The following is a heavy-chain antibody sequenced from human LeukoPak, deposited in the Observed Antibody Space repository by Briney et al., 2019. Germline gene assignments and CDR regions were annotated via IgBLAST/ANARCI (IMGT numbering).Heavy chain of an antibody. CDR2: IIPIFGTA. CDR3: AAAVYYYDSSGYYGGFDY. V-gene: IGHV1-69*05. J-gene: IGHJ4*02. D-gene: IGHD3-22*01. CDR1: GGTFSSYA. Sequence: SVRVSCKASGGTFSSYAISWVRQAPGQGLEWMGGIIPIFGTANYAQKFQGRVTITTDESTSTAYMELSSLRSEDTAVYYCAAAVYYYDSSGYYGGFDYWGQGTLVTVSS.